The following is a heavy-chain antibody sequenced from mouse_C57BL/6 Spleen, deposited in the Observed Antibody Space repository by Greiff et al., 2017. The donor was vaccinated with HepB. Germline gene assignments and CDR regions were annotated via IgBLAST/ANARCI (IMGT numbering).Heavy chain of an antibody. J-gene: IGHJ1*03. D-gene: IGHD1-1*01. CDR2: IYPGSGNT. CDR1: GYTFTDYY. Sequence: QVQLQQSGAELVRPGASVKLSCKASGYTFTDYYINWVKQRPGQGLEWIARIYPGSGNTYYNEKFKGKATLTAEKSSSTAYMQLSSLTSEDSAVYFCAREGYYGSWYFDVWGTGTTVTVSS. CDR3: AREGYYGSWYFDV. V-gene: IGHV1-76*01.